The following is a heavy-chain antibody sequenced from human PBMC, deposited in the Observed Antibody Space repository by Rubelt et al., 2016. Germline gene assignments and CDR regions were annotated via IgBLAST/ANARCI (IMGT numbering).Heavy chain of an antibody. V-gene: IGHV7-4-1*02. D-gene: IGHD6-13*01. J-gene: IGHJ4*02. CDR1: GYAFTRSP. CDR3: ARWGSTTLSPGGFYFDF. CDR2: INTETGKP. Sequence: QVQLVQSGSELKKPGASVKVSCKASGYAFTRSPMNWVRQAPGQGLEWLGWINTETGKPTYAQGFTGRFVFSLAPSVHTAYLQISSLNADDTAVYYCARWGSTTLSPGGFYFDFWGQGTLVTVSS.